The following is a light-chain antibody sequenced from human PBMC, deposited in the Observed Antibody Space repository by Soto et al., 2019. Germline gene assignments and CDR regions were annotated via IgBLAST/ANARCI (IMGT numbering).Light chain of an antibody. CDR1: NSDIGDWNY. V-gene: IGLV2-14*01. J-gene: IGLJ3*02. CDR3: CSYAGNNTLV. CDR2: EVS. Sequence: QSVLTQPASVSGSPGQSITISCTGANSDIGDWNYVSWYQQSPGKAPKLIIYEVSQRPSTFFNRLSASKSGNTASLTISGLQSDDEADYYCCSYAGNNTLVFGGGTKVTV.